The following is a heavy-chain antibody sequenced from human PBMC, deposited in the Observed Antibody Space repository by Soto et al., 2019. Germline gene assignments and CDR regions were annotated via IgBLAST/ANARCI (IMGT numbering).Heavy chain of an antibody. J-gene: IGHJ4*02. Sequence: GGSLRLSCAASGFTFSDYYMSWIRQAPGKGLEWVSYISSSSSYTNYADSVKGRFTISRDNAKNSLYLQMNSLRAEDTAVYYCARSLVVPASHFDYWGQGTLVT. V-gene: IGHV3-11*06. CDR1: GFTFSDYY. D-gene: IGHD2-2*01. CDR2: ISSSSSYT. CDR3: ARSLVVPASHFDY.